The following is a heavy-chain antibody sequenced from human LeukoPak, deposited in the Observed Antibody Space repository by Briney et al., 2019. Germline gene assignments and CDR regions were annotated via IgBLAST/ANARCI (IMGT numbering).Heavy chain of an antibody. CDR1: GFTFSSYA. J-gene: IGHJ6*02. V-gene: IGHV3-30-3*01. CDR2: ISYDGSNK. Sequence: GRSLRLSCGASGFTFSSYAMHWVRQAPGKGLEWVAVISYDGSNKYYADSVKGRFTISRDNSKNTLYLQMNSLRAEDTAVYYCASNLPAPDVWAQGTTVTVSS. CDR3: ASNLPAPDV.